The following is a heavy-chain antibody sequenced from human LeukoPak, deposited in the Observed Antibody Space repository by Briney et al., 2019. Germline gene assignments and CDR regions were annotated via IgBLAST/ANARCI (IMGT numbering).Heavy chain of an antibody. J-gene: IGHJ1*01. V-gene: IGHV3-7*03. CDR3: TSWGDTTAEYFQR. CDR1: GFTFANSW. D-gene: IGHD2-21*02. Sequence: GGSLRLSCAASGFTFANSWMIWVRQAPGKGLEWVANIRQDGRDMRYVDSVRGRFTISRDNAKNSLYLQMNSLRDEDTAVYYCTSWGDTTAEYFQRWGQGTLVTVSS. CDR2: IRQDGRDM.